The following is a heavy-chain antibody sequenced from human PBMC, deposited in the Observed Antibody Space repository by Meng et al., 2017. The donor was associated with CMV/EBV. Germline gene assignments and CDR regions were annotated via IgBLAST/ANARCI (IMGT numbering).Heavy chain of an antibody. CDR2: IWYDGSEE. V-gene: IGHV3-33*03. CDR3: AKAPCSGGFDS. CDR1: GFTFSKCG. J-gene: IGHJ4*02. D-gene: IGHD3-10*01. Sequence: GESLKTPCPASGFTFSKCGMHWVRQAPGKGVEWVAVIWYDGSEEYYADNVKGRFTISRDNYRHMLYLQMNNLRAEDTAVYYCAKAPCSGGFDSWGQGTLVTVSS.